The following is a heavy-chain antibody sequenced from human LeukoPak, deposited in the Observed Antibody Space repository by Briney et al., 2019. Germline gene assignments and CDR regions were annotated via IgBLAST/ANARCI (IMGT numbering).Heavy chain of an antibody. Sequence: QPGGSLRPSCAASGFTFSSYEMNWVRQAPGKGLEWVSYISSSGSTIYYADSVKGRFTISRDNAKNSLYLQMNSLRAEDTAVYYCAREFGGGRDYYGMDVWGQGTTVTVSS. V-gene: IGHV3-48*03. CDR2: ISSSGSTI. CDR3: AREFGGGRDYYGMDV. CDR1: GFTFSSYE. J-gene: IGHJ6*02. D-gene: IGHD3-10*01.